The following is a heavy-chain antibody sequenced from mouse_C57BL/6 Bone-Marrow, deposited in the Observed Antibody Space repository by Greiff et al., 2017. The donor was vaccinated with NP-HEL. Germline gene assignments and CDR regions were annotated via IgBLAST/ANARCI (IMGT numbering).Heavy chain of an antibody. CDR2: IYPGSGNT. CDR1: GYTFTDYY. Sequence: QVQLKQSGAELVRPGASVKLSCKASGYTFTDYYINWVKQRPGQGLEWIARIYPGSGNTYYNEKFKGKATLTAEKSSSTAYMQLSSLTSEDSAVYFCARGTAQATAYWGQGTLVTVSA. CDR3: ARGTAQATAY. V-gene: IGHV1-76*01. J-gene: IGHJ3*01. D-gene: IGHD3-2*02.